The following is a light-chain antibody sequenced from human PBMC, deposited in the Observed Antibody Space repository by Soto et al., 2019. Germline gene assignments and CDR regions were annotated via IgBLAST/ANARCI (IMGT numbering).Light chain of an antibody. CDR1: SSNIGRNT. CDR2: ANN. V-gene: IGLV1-44*01. CDR3: AAWDDSLTGWV. J-gene: IGLJ3*02. Sequence: QSVLTQPPSASGTPGQRVTMSCSGRSSNIGRNTVNWYQQLPRTAPKVVIYANNQRPSGVPDRFSGSKSGTSASLAISGLQSEDAADYYCAAWDDSLTGWVFGGGTKLTVL.